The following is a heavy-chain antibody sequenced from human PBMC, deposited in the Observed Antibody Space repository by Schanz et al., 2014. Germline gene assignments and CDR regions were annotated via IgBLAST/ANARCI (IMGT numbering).Heavy chain of an antibody. CDR3: ARDHTTESYYSAGPPIDY. J-gene: IGHJ4*02. D-gene: IGHD1-26*01. CDR1: GFGFSSYS. V-gene: IGHV3-48*01. CDR2: ISGSSRTI. Sequence: EVQLVESGGGLIQPGGSLRLSCAASGFGFSSYSMNWVRQAPGKGLEWVSYISGSSRTIYYADSMKGRFTVSRDNAENALYLQMNSLRAEDTAVYYCARDHTTESYYSAGPPIDYWGQGTLLTVSS.